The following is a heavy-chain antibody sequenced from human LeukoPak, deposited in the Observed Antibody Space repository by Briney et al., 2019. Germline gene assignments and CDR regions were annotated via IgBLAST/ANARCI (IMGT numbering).Heavy chain of an antibody. Sequence: SETLSLTCTVSGGSISSYYWSWIRQPPGKGLEWIGYIYYSGSTNYNPSLKSRVTISVDTSKNQFSPMLSSVTAADTAVYYCARYSAPVTSIDYWGQGTLVTVSS. J-gene: IGHJ4*02. D-gene: IGHD2-21*02. CDR2: IYYSGST. V-gene: IGHV4-59*01. CDR1: GGSISSYY. CDR3: ARYSAPVTSIDY.